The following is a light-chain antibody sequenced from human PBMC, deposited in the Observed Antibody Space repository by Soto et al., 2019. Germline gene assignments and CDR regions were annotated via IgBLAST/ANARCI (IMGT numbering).Light chain of an antibody. CDR3: TSYTSSSTVV. V-gene: IGLV2-14*01. Sequence: QSALTQPASVSGSPGHSITISCTGTSCDIGAYNYVSWYQQHPGKVPKLMIYDVSNRPSGVSYRFSASKSGNTASLTISGLQAEDEADYYCTSYTSSSTVVFGGGTKLTVL. J-gene: IGLJ2*01. CDR1: SCDIGAYNY. CDR2: DVS.